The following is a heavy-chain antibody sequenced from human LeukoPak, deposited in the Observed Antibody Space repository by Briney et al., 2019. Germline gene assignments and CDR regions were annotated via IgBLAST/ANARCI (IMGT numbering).Heavy chain of an antibody. CDR1: GYTFTGYY. Sequence: ASVKVSCKVSGYTFTGYYMHWVRQAPGQGLEWMGWINPNSGGTNYAQKFQGRVTMTRDTSISTAYMELSRLRSDDTAVYYCARNSDSGWCPNYWGQGTLVTVSS. CDR2: INPNSGGT. CDR3: ARNSDSGWCPNY. V-gene: IGHV1-2*02. D-gene: IGHD6-19*01. J-gene: IGHJ4*02.